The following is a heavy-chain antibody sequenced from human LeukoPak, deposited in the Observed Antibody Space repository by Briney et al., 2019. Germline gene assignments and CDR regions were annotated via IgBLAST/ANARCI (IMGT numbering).Heavy chain of an antibody. V-gene: IGHV4-34*01. D-gene: IGHD3-9*01. CDR3: ARGRDDILTGHNAGIDY. J-gene: IGHJ4*02. Sequence: SETLSLTCAVYGGSFSGYYWSWIRQPPGKGLEWIGEINHSGSTNYNPSLKSRVTISVDTSKNQFSLKLSSVTAADTAVYYCARGRDDILTGHNAGIDYWGQGTLVTVSS. CDR2: INHSGST. CDR1: GGSFSGYY.